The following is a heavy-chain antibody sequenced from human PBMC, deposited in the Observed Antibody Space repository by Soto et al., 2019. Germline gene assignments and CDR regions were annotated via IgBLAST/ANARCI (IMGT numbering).Heavy chain of an antibody. V-gene: IGHV3-30*18. CDR2: ISYDGSNK. CDR3: AKDLRLRGFYYQGMDV. CDR1: GFTFSSYA. Sequence: HPGGSLRLSCAASGFTFSSYAMSWVRQAPGKGLEWGAVISYDGSNKYYADSVKGRFTISRDNSKNTLYLQMNSLRAEDTAVYYCAKDLRLRGFYYQGMDVWGQGTTVTVSS. J-gene: IGHJ6*02. D-gene: IGHD6-19*01.